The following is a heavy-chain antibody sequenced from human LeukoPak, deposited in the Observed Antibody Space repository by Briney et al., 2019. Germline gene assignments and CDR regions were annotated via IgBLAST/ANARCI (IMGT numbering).Heavy chain of an antibody. CDR2: MNPNSGNT. CDR3: ARIDYDFWSGYYWYMEAASGYFDY. CDR1: GYTFTSYD. V-gene: IGHV1-8*01. D-gene: IGHD3-3*01. J-gene: IGHJ4*02. Sequence: ASVKVSCKASGYTFTSYDINWVRQATGQGLEWMGWMNPNSGNTGYAQKFQGRVTMTRNTSISTAYMELSSLRSEDTAVYYCARIDYDFWSGYYWYMEAASGYFDYWGQGTLATVSS.